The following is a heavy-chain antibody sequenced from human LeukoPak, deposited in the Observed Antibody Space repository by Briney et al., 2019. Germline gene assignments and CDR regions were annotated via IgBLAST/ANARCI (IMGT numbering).Heavy chain of an antibody. J-gene: IGHJ6*03. CDR1: GGSISSGSYY. V-gene: IGHV4-61*02. D-gene: IGHD5-18*01. Sequence: SQTLSLTCTVSGGSISSGSYYWSWIRQPAGKGLEWIGRIFTSGSTSYNPSLKSRVSMSVDTSKNQFSLKLISVTAADTAVYYCARSGYSYGFYYYYYMDVWGKGTTVTVSS. CDR2: IFTSGST. CDR3: ARSGYSYGFYYYYYMDV.